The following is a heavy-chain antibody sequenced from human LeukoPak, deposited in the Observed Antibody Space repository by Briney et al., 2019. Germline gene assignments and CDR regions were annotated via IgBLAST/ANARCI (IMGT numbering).Heavy chain of an antibody. V-gene: IGHV4-39*07. CDR3: ARTDDSWPYYGMDV. J-gene: IGHJ6*02. Sequence: PSETLSLTCTVSGGSISSSSYYWGWIRQPPGKGLEWIGSIYYSGSTYYNPSLKSRVTLSVDTSKNQFSLKLSSVTAADTAVYYCARTDDSWPYYGMDVWGQGTTVTVSS. D-gene: IGHD1-1*01. CDR2: IYYSGST. CDR1: GGSISSSSYY.